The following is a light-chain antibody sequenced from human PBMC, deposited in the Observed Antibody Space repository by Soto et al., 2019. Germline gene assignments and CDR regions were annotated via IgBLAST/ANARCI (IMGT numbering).Light chain of an antibody. J-gene: IGLJ1*01. CDR1: SSNIGSHS. CDR2: GIN. Sequence: QSVLTQQPSASGTPGQRVTISCSGISSNIGSHSVNWFQQLPGTAPKLLIFGINQRPSGVPDRFSASKSDTSASLAISGLQSEDEADYYCAVWDDILNGYVFGTGTKVTVL. V-gene: IGLV1-44*01. CDR3: AVWDDILNGYV.